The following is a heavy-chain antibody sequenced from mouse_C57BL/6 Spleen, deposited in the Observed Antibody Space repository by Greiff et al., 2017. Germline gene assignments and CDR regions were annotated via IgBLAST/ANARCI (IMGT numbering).Heavy chain of an antibody. CDR1: GYSFTSYY. V-gene: IGHV1-66*01. CDR3: ARQYRDFDY. D-gene: IGHD1-3*01. J-gene: IGHJ2*01. CDR2: IYPGSGNT. Sequence: VKLVESGPELVKPGASVKISCKASGYSFTSYYIHWVKQRPGQGLEWIGWIYPGSGNTKYNEKFKGKATLTADTSSSTAYMQLSSLTSEDSAVYYCARQYRDFDYWGQGTTLTVSS.